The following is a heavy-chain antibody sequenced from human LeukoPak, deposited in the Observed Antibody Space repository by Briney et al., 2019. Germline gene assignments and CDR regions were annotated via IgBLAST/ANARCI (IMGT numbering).Heavy chain of an antibody. CDR2: ISANNGNT. V-gene: IGHV1-18*01. J-gene: IGHJ4*02. D-gene: IGHD3-9*01. Sequence: ASVKVSCKASGYTFTSYGISWVRQAPGQGLEWMGWISANNGNTNYAQKLQGRVTMTTDTSTSTAYMELRSLRSDDTAVYYCARVYFDWLLYYFDYWGQGTLVTVSS. CDR3: ARVYFDWLLYYFDY. CDR1: GYTFTSYG.